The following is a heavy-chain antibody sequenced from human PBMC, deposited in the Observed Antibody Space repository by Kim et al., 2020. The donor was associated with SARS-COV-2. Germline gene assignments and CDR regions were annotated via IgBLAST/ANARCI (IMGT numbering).Heavy chain of an antibody. D-gene: IGHD2-2*01. CDR3: SRDVRSCSSTTCYGEGADY. J-gene: IGHJ4*02. Sequence: ASVKVSRKASGYTVTSYGMHWVRQAPGQRLEWMGWINVGSGNTKYSQRFQGRVTFNRDTSASTAYMELSSLTSEDTALYYCSRDVRSCSSTTCYGEGADYWGQGTLVTVSS. CDR1: GYTVTSYG. CDR2: INVGSGNT. V-gene: IGHV1-3*01.